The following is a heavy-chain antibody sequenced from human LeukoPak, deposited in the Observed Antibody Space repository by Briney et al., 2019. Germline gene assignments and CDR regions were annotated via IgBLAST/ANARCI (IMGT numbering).Heavy chain of an antibody. Sequence: SETLSLTCTVSGGSISTSSFFWGWIRQPPGKGLEWIASAYYSGGTYYNPSLKSRVTISVDTSNNHFSLKLSSVTAADTAVYYCARLQIVVARRGTHFDPWGQGTLVTISS. CDR3: ARLQIVVARRGTHFDP. CDR2: AYYSGGT. D-gene: IGHD2-15*01. V-gene: IGHV4-39*02. CDR1: GGSISTSSFF. J-gene: IGHJ5*02.